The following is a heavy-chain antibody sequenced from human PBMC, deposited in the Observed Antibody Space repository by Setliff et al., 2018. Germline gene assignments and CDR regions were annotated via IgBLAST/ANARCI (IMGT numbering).Heavy chain of an antibody. CDR2: ISSSGDTT. Sequence: PGGSLRLSCAASGFTFSAFAMSWVRQAPGKGLEWVSVISSSGDTTYFTDSAKGRFTISRDNSRNTLYLQMNSLSAEDTAVYYCTKTRGITYYYYYMDVWGKGTAVTVSS. CDR3: TKTRGITYYYYYMDV. D-gene: IGHD6-13*01. CDR1: GFTFSAFA. J-gene: IGHJ6*03. V-gene: IGHV3-23*01.